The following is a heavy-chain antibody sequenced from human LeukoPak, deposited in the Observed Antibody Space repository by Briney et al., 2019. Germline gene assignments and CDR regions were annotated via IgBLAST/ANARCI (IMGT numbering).Heavy chain of an antibody. Sequence: SETLSLTCTVSGGSISSYYWSWIRQPPGKGLEWIGYIYYSGSTNYNPSLKSRVTISVDTSKNQFSLKLSSVTAADTAVYYCARRNVVVPAAINAFDIWGQGTMVTVSS. CDR2: IYYSGST. D-gene: IGHD2-2*01. V-gene: IGHV4-59*01. CDR3: ARRNVVVPAAINAFDI. J-gene: IGHJ3*02. CDR1: GGSISSYY.